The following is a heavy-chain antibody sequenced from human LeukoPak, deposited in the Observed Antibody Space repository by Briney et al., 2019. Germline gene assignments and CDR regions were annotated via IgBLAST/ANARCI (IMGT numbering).Heavy chain of an antibody. J-gene: IGHJ4*02. CDR1: GYSFTSYW. Sequence: GESLKISCKGSGYSFTSYWIGWVRQMPGKGLEWMGIIYPGDSNTRYRPSFQGQVTFSVDKSISTAYLQWSSLKASDTAMYYCARPGAVAGLGFDYWGQGTLVTVSS. V-gene: IGHV5-51*01. CDR2: IYPGDSNT. CDR3: ARPGAVAGLGFDY. D-gene: IGHD6-19*01.